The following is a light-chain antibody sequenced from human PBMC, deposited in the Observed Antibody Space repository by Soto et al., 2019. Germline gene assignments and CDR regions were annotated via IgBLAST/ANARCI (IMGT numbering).Light chain of an antibody. CDR3: TSYAGGNNV. CDR1: SSDVGGYNY. V-gene: IGLV2-8*01. CDR2: EVN. Sequence: QSALTQPPSASGSPGQSVTISCTGTSSDVGGYNYVSWYQPHPGKVPKLMVYEVNKRPSGVPDRFSGSKSGNTASLTVSGRQAEDEADYYCTSYAGGNNVFGTGTKLTVL. J-gene: IGLJ1*01.